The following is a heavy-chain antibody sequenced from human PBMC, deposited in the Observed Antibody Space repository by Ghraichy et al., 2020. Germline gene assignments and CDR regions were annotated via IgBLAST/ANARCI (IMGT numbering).Heavy chain of an antibody. V-gene: IGHV4-59*01. CDR1: GGSISSYY. D-gene: IGHD1-26*01. J-gene: IGHJ4*02. Sequence: SETLSLTCTVSGGSISSYYWSWIRQPPGKGLEWIGYIYYSGSTNYNPSLKSRVTISVDTSKNQFSLKLSSVTAADTAVYYCAGGEWEPFDYWGQGTLVTVSS. CDR2: IYYSGST. CDR3: AGGEWEPFDY.